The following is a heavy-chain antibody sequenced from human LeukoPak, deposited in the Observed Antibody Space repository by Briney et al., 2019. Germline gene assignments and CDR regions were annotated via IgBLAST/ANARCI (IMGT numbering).Heavy chain of an antibody. CDR2: ISGSGGST. Sequence: GGSLRLSCAASGFTFSTYAMSWVRQAPGKGLEWVSEISGSGGSTSFAASVKGRFAVSRDNSKNMLYLQMNSPRAEDTAVYYCAKQSRWLQFNFFDSWGQGTLVTVSP. J-gene: IGHJ4*02. D-gene: IGHD5-24*01. CDR3: AKQSRWLQFNFFDS. CDR1: GFTFSTYA. V-gene: IGHV3-23*01.